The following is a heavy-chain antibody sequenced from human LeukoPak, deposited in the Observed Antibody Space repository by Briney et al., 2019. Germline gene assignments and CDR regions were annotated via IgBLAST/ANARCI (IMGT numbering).Heavy chain of an antibody. J-gene: IGHJ4*02. CDR1: GYSISSGYY. CDR2: IYHSGST. V-gene: IGHV4-38-2*02. D-gene: IGHD3-3*01. CDR3: ARVLRFLEWQI. Sequence: PSETLSLXCTVSGYSISSGYYWGWIRQPPGKGLEWIGSIYHSGSTYYNPSLKSRVTISVDTSKNQFSLKLSSVTAADTAVYYCARVLRFLEWQIWGQGTLVTVSS.